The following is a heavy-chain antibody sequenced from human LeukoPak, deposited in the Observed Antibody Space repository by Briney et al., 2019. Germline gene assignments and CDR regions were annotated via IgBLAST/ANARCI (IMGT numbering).Heavy chain of an antibody. J-gene: IGHJ4*02. D-gene: IGHD2-21*01. CDR1: GFTFSSYG. V-gene: IGHV3-33*03. CDR3: AKDRNCDGETCSGDFDY. CDR2: MWYDGSNK. Sequence: PGGSLRLSCAASGFTFSSYGMHWVRQAPGKGLEWVAVMWYDGSNKYYADSVKGRFTISRDNAKNTLYLQMNSLRAEDTAVYYCAKDRNCDGETCSGDFDYWGQGILVTVSS.